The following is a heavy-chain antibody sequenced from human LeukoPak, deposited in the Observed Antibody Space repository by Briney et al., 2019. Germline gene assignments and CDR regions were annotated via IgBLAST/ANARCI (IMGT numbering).Heavy chain of an antibody. CDR2: IYHSGST. CDR3: ARSRYFDSANWFDP. J-gene: IGHJ5*02. V-gene: IGHV4-59*12. Sequence: PSETLSLTCTVSGGSISSYYWSWIRQPPGKGLEWIGEIYHSGSTNYNPSLKSRVTISVGKSKNQFSLKLSSVTAADTAVYYCARSRYFDSANWFDPWGQGTLVTVSS. D-gene: IGHD3-9*01. CDR1: GGSISSYY.